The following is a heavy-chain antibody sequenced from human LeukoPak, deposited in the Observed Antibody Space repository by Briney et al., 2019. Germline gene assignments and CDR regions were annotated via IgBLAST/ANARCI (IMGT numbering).Heavy chain of an antibody. V-gene: IGHV4-34*01. CDR2: INHSGST. Sequence: SETLSLTCAVYGGSFSGYYWSWIRQPPGKGLEWIGEINHSGSTNYNPSLKSRVTISVDTSKNQFSLKLSSVTAADTAVYYCAGSSSTGYFDYWGQGTLVTVSS. D-gene: IGHD5/OR15-5a*01. CDR1: GGSFSGYY. CDR3: AGSSSTGYFDY. J-gene: IGHJ4*02.